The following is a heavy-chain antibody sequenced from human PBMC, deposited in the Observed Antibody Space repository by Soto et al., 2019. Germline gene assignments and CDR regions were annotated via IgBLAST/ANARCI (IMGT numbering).Heavy chain of an antibody. D-gene: IGHD3-9*01. J-gene: IGHJ4*02. CDR2: IWYDGSNK. CDR1: GFTFSSYG. CDR3: ARGEGYYDILTADFDY. Sequence: QVQLVESGGGVVQPGRSLRLSCAASGFTFSSYGMHWVRQAPGKGLEWVAVIWYDGSNKYYADSVKGRFTISRDNSKNTLYLQMNSLRAEDTAVYYCARGEGYYDILTADFDYWGQGTLVTVSS. V-gene: IGHV3-33*01.